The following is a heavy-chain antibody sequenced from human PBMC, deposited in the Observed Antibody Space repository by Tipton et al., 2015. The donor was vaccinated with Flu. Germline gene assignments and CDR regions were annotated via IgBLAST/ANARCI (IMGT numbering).Heavy chain of an antibody. Sequence: QVQLVQSGAELKNPGASVKVSCKTSGYTFTAHYIHWVRQAPGQGLEWMGWMYPKDNDIRYSQKFQGRATMTRDTSISTVYMELNRLSSDDTAVYYGARDGADYNGAFDMWGQGTMVTVSS. J-gene: IGHJ3*02. D-gene: IGHD4-11*01. CDR1: GYTFTAHY. V-gene: IGHV1-2*02. CDR3: ARDGADYNGAFDM. CDR2: MYPKDNDI.